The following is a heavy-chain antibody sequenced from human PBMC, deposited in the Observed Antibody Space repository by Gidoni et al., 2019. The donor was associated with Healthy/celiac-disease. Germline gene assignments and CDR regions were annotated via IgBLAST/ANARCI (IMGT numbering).Heavy chain of an antibody. CDR1: GFTFSSYS. CDR3: ASHRRLDGY. V-gene: IGHV3-21*01. CDR2: ISSSSSYI. D-gene: IGHD4-17*01. Sequence: EVQLVESGGGLVKPGGSLRLSCAASGFTFSSYSMNWVRQAPGKGLEWVSSISSSSSYIYYADSVKGGFTISRDNAKNSLYLKMNSLRAEDTAVYYCASHRRLDGYWGQGTLVTVSS. J-gene: IGHJ4*02.